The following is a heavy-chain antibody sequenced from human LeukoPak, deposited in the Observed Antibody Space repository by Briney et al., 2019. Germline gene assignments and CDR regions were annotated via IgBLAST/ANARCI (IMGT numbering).Heavy chain of an antibody. V-gene: IGHV4-59*08. CDR3: ARLSGVWGSYNRFDP. J-gene: IGHJ5*02. CDR1: GGSMNSNY. CDR2: IHYNGST. D-gene: IGHD3-16*01. Sequence: SETLSLTCTVSGGSMNSNYWSWIQQPPGRGLEWIGYIHYNGSTNYNPSLQRRVTISVDTSKNQFSLNLRSVTAADTAMYYCARLSGVWGSYNRFDPWGQGALVTVSS.